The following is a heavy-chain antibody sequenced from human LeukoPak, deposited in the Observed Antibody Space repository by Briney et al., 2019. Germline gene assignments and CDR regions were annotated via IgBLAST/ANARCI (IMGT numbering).Heavy chain of an antibody. Sequence: ASVKVSCKASGYTFTSYYMHWVRQGPGQGLEWVGIINPSGGSTRYAQKFQGRVTMTSDTSTSTVYMELSSLRSEDTAVYYCARDRLLRLQYGMDVWGQGTTVTVSS. CDR1: GYTFTSYY. D-gene: IGHD2/OR15-2a*01. CDR3: ARDRLLRLQYGMDV. V-gene: IGHV1-46*01. J-gene: IGHJ6*02. CDR2: INPSGGST.